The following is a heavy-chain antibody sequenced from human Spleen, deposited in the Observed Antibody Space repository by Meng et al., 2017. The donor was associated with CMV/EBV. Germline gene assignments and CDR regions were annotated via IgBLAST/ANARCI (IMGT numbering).Heavy chain of an antibody. Sequence: GGSLSSSSYYWVWIRKPPGKGLEWIGIIYYSGSTYYHPSLKSRVTISVDTSKNQFSLKLRSVTAADTAVYYCARSRVVAATRGWFDPWGQGTLVTVSS. CDR3: ARSRVVAATRGWFDP. J-gene: IGHJ5*02. CDR2: IYYSGST. CDR1: GGSLSSSSYY. D-gene: IGHD2-15*01. V-gene: IGHV4-39*07.